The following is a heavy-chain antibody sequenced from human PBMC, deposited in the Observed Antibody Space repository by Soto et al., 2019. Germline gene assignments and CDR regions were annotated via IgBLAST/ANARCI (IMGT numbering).Heavy chain of an antibody. Sequence: SETLSLTCTVSGGSISSYYWSWIRQPPGKGLEWIGYIYYSGSTNYNPSLKSRVTISVDTSKNQFSLKLSSVTAADTAVYYCARVRRADILMYYFDYWGQGTLVTVSS. J-gene: IGHJ4*02. CDR1: GGSISSYY. V-gene: IGHV4-59*01. D-gene: IGHD3-9*01. CDR2: IYYSGST. CDR3: ARVRRADILMYYFDY.